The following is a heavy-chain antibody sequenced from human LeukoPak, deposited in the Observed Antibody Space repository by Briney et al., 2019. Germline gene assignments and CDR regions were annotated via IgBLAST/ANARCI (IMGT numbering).Heavy chain of an antibody. V-gene: IGHV4-61*02. D-gene: IGHD6-19*01. CDR2: IYTSGST. Sequence: SQTLSLTCTVSGGSISSGSYYWSWIRQPAGKGLEWIGRIYTSGSTNYNPSLKSRVTMSVDTSKNQFSLKLSSVTAADTAVYYCARDKYSSGWYPNYYYYGMDVWGQGTTVTVSS. CDR1: GGSISSGSYY. CDR3: ARDKYSSGWYPNYYYYGMDV. J-gene: IGHJ6*02.